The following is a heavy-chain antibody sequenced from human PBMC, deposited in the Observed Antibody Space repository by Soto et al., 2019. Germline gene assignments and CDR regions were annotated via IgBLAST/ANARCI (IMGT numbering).Heavy chain of an antibody. CDR2: IIPIFGTA. CDR3: ARDTLDSGYYGMDV. CDR1: GGTFSSYA. V-gene: IGHV1-69*13. D-gene: IGHD2-21*01. Sequence: SVTVSCKASGGTFSSYAIIWVRQAPGQGLEWMGGIIPIFGTANYAQKFQGRVTITADESTSTAYMELSSLRSEDTAVYYCARDTLDSGYYGMDVWGQGTTVTSP. J-gene: IGHJ6*02.